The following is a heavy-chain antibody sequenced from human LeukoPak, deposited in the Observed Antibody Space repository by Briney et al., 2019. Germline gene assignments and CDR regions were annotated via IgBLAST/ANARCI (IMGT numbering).Heavy chain of an antibody. J-gene: IGHJ4*02. CDR2: ISSSGSTI. CDR1: GFTFSSYE. CDR3: ARERGYSGYDYYFDY. V-gene: IGHV3-48*03. Sequence: GGSLRLSCAASGFTFSSYEMNWVRQAPGKGLEWVSYISSSGSTIYYADSVKGRFTTSRDNAKNSLYLQMNSLRAEDTAVYYCARERGYSGYDYYFDYWGQGTLVTVSS. D-gene: IGHD5-12*01.